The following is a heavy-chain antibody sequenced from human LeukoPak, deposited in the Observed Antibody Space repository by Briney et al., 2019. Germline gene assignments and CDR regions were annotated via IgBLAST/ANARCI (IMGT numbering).Heavy chain of an antibody. J-gene: IGHJ4*02. CDR3: ARHSPPEIGAAAGKGEADY. Sequence: TSETLSLTCTVSGGSISSYYWSWIRQPPGKGLEWIGYIYYSGSTNYNPSLKSRVTISVDTSKNQLSLKLSSVTAADTAVYYCARHSPPEIGAAAGKGEADYWGQGTLVTVSS. CDR2: IYYSGST. CDR1: GGSISSYY. D-gene: IGHD6-13*01. V-gene: IGHV4-59*08.